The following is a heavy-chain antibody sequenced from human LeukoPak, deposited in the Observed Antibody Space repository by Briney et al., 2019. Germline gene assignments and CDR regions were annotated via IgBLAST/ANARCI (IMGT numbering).Heavy chain of an antibody. D-gene: IGHD6-19*01. CDR2: FDPEDGET. CDR3: ATEPRGYSSGWLYYFDY. CDR1: GYTLTELS. V-gene: IGHV1-24*01. Sequence: ASVKVSCEVSGYTLTELSLHWVRQAPGKGLEWMGGFDPEDGETIYAQKFQGRVTMTEDTSTDTAYMELSSLRSEDTAVYYCATEPRGYSSGWLYYFDYWGQGTLVTVSS. J-gene: IGHJ4*02.